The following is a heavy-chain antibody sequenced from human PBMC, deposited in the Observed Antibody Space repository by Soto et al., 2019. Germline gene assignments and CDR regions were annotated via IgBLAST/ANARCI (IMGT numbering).Heavy chain of an antibody. CDR3: AKVGIAVAESVAISDY. V-gene: IGHV3-23*01. J-gene: IGHJ4*02. D-gene: IGHD6-19*01. CDR2: ISGGGSDT. Sequence: EVQLLQSGGGLAQPGGSPRLSCAGSGFTFSTYAMSWVRQAPGKGLEWISGISGGGSDTDYADSVKGRFTISRDTSKNTLYLQMDSLRAEDTAVYYCAKVGIAVAESVAISDYWGQGALVTVSS. CDR1: GFTFSTYA.